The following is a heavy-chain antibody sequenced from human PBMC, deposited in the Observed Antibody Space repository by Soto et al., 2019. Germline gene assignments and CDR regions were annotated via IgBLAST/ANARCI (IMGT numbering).Heavy chain of an antibody. D-gene: IGHD6-13*01. J-gene: IGHJ4*02. CDR2: ISYDGSNK. CDR1: GFTLSSYG. V-gene: IGHV3-30*18. CDR3: AKDLFQMAAAGSFDY. Sequence: PGGSLRLSCAASGFTLSSYGMHWVRQAPGKGLEWVAVISYDGSNKYYADSVKGRFTISRDNSKNTLYLQMNSLRAEDTAVYYCAKDLFQMAAAGSFDYWGQGTLVTVSS.